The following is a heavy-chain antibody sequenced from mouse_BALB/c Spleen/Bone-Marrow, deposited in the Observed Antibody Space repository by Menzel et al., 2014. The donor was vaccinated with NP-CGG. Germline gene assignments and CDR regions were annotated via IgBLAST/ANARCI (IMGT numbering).Heavy chain of an antibody. J-gene: IGHJ1*01. V-gene: IGHV7-3*02. D-gene: IGHD1-1*01. Sequence: EVMLVESGGGLVQPGGSLRLSCATSGFTSXDYYMSWVRQPPGKALEWLGFIRNKANGYTTEYSTSMKGRFTTSRDNSQSILYLQMNTLRAEDSATYYCARDRNFGSSWYFDVWGAGTTVTVSS. CDR2: IRNKANGYTT. CDR3: ARDRNFGSSWYFDV. CDR1: GFTSXDYY.